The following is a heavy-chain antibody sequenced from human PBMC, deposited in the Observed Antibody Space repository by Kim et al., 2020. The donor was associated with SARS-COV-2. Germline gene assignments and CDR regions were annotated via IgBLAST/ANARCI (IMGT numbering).Heavy chain of an antibody. Sequence: ASVKVSCKASGYTFTGYHMHLVRQAPGQGLEWMGQINPSDGSTRYEQKFQGRFTMTRDTSTSTVYMELTGLTSEDTAVYYCARDSTEWAIDYWGQGTLVTVSS. CDR1: GYTFTGYH. D-gene: IGHD1-26*01. CDR2: INPSDGST. J-gene: IGHJ4*02. CDR3: ARDSTEWAIDY. V-gene: IGHV1-46*01.